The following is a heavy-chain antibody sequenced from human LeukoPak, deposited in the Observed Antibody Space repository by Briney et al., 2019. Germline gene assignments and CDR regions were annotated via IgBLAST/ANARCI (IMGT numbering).Heavy chain of an antibody. V-gene: IGHV3-23*01. CDR3: AKDLGWYYDILTGYYGFDY. D-gene: IGHD3-9*01. CDR1: GFTFSSYG. Sequence: GGSLRLSCAASGFTFSSYGVSWVRQAPGKGLEWVSAISGSGGSTYYADSVKGRFTISRDNSKNTLYLQMNSLRAEDTAVYYCAKDLGWYYDILTGYYGFDYWGQGTLVTVSS. J-gene: IGHJ4*02. CDR2: ISGSGGST.